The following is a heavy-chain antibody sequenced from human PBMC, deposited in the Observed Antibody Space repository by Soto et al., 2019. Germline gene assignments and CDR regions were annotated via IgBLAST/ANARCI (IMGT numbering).Heavy chain of an antibody. CDR1: GFSLSTSGGG. CDR2: VYWDDDK. Sequence: QITLKESGPTLVKPTQTLTLTCTFSGFSLSTSGGGVGWIRQPPGKALEWLVFVYWDDDKIYSPSLWSRLTITKDPSKNQVVLTMTNVDPVDTATYFCAHRRIGVSQWNYGDFDYWGQGTLVTVSS. V-gene: IGHV2-5*02. CDR3: AHRRIGVSQWNYGDFDY. J-gene: IGHJ4*02. D-gene: IGHD6-19*01.